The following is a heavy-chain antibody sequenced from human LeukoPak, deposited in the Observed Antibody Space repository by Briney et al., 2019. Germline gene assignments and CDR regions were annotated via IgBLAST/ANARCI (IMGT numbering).Heavy chain of an antibody. J-gene: IGHJ6*02. D-gene: IGHD6-13*01. CDR3: ARDPLRSTWSSYYNALDV. Sequence: PGASVKVSCKASGYTFSSSGISWVRQAPGQGREWMGWISPYNDDTRYEQTLQGRVTMTTDTSTSTVYMELRSLRSDDTAVYYCARDPLRSTWSSYYNALDVWGQGTTVTVSS. CDR1: GYTFSSSG. V-gene: IGHV1-18*01. CDR2: ISPYNDDT.